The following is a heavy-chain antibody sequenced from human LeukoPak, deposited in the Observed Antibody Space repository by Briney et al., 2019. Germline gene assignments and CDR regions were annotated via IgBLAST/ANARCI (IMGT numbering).Heavy chain of an antibody. D-gene: IGHD3-3*01. CDR3: ANGGSRFLEWLPPFDY. J-gene: IGHJ4*02. CDR1: GFTFSSYA. V-gene: IGHV3-23*01. CDR2: ISGSGGST. Sequence: GGSLRLSCAASGFTFSSYAMSWVRQAPGKGLEWVSAISGSGGSTYYADSVKGRFTISRDNSKSTLYLQMNSLRAEDTAVYYCANGGSRFLEWLPPFDYWGQGTLVTVSS.